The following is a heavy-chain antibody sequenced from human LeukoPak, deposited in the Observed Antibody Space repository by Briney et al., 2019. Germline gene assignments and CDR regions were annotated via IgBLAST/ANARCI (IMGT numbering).Heavy chain of an antibody. CDR1: GLTSSSYA. Sequence: GGSLRLSCEVSGLTSSSYAMSWVRQAPGKGLEWVSGISGSGGSTYYADSVEGRFTISRDNSRNTLYLQVNCLRAEDTAVYYCAKNVGRAVAGTSAFDIWGQGTMVIVSS. J-gene: IGHJ3*02. V-gene: IGHV3-23*01. D-gene: IGHD6-19*01. CDR3: AKNVGRAVAGTSAFDI. CDR2: ISGSGGST.